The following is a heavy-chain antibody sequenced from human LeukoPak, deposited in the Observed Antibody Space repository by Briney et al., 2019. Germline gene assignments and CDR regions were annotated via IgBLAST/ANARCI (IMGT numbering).Heavy chain of an antibody. J-gene: IGHJ1*01. Sequence: PGGTLRLSCAASGFTFSSYGMSWVRQAPGKGLEWVSAISGSGGSTYYADSVMGRFTISRDNSKNTLYLQMNSLRAEDTAVYYCARGRCTGGNCYFQYFHDWGQGTLVTVSS. V-gene: IGHV3-23*01. CDR3: ARGRCTGGNCYFQYFHD. CDR1: GFTFSSYG. CDR2: ISGSGGST. D-gene: IGHD2-15*01.